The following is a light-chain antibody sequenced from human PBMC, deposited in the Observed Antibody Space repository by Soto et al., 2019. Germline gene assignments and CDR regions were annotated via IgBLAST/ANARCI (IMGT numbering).Light chain of an antibody. Sequence: QSVLTQQPSPSGTPGQGVTLTCSGSGSTIGSDYVYWYQQLPGTAPILLIYRNNQRPSGVPDRFSGSKSGTSASLAISGLRSEDEAEYYCAAWDDSLSGVVFGGGTQLTVL. CDR1: GSTIGSDY. V-gene: IGLV1-47*01. J-gene: IGLJ2*01. CDR3: AAWDDSLSGVV. CDR2: RNN.